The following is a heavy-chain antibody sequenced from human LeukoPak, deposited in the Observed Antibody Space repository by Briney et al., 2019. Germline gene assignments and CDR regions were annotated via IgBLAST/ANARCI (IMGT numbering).Heavy chain of an antibody. CDR2: IPHSDGGT. CDR3: ARDRDSLYYFDY. J-gene: IGHJ4*02. V-gene: IGHV3-23*01. Sequence: GGSLRLSCAASGFTFSSYAMSWVRQAPGNGLDWVSAIPHSDGGTYYADSVRGRFTISRDNSKNTLYLQMNSLRAEDTAVYYCARDRDSLYYFDYWGQGTLVTVSS. CDR1: GFTFSSYA. D-gene: IGHD2-15*01.